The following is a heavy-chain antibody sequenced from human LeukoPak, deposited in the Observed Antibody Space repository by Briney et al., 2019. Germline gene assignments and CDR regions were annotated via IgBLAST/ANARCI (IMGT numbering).Heavy chain of an antibody. J-gene: IGHJ4*02. D-gene: IGHD3-10*01. CDR2: IGTAGDT. V-gene: IGHV3-13*01. CDR3: ARGRGSFGEFDY. CDR1: GFTFSSYD. Sequence: PGGSLRLSCAASGFTFSSYDMHWVRQATGKGLEWVSAIGTAGDTYYPGSVKGRFTISRENAKNPLYLQMNSLRAGDTAVYYCARGRGSFGEFDYWGQGTLVTVSS.